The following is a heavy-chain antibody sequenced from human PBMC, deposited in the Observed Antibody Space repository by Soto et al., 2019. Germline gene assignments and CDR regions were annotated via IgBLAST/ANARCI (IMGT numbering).Heavy chain of an antibody. V-gene: IGHV3-23*01. CDR3: AKDLGSIVGATTVVYFDY. D-gene: IGHD1-26*01. CDR1: GFTFSSYA. CDR2: ISGSGGST. J-gene: IGHJ4*02. Sequence: PGGSLRVSCAASGFTFSSYAMSWVRQAPGKGLEWVSAISGSGGSTYYADSVKGRFTISRDNSKNTLYLQMNSLRAEDTAVYYCAKDLGSIVGATTVVYFDYWGQGTLVTVSS.